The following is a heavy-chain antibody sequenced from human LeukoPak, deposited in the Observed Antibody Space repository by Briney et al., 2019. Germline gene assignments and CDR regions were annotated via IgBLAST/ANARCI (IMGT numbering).Heavy chain of an antibody. J-gene: IGHJ6*03. CDR2: ISYDGSNI. V-gene: IGHV3-30*18. CDR3: AKQLVRFGYYYYYYMDV. CDR1: GFTFSSYG. Sequence: GGSLRLSCAASGFTFSSYGMHWVRQAPGKGLEWVAVISYDGSNINYAESVKGRFTISRDNSKNTLYLQMNSLRAEDTAVYYCAKQLVRFGYYYYYYMDVWGKGTTVTVSS. D-gene: IGHD6-6*01.